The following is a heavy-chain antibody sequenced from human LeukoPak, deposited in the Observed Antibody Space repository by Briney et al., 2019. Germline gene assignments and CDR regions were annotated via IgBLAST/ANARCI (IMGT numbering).Heavy chain of an antibody. V-gene: IGHV3-7*01. CDR2: INEDETER. J-gene: IGHJ4*02. CDR1: GFTFSNYW. Sequence: GGSLRLSCVASGFTFSNYWMSWLRQTPGKGLEWVANINEDETERYHVASVEGRFTVSRDNGKNSLYLQMNGLRAEDSAVFYCARARTATYNVFADFWGQGTLVTVSS. D-gene: IGHD3-3*01. CDR3: ARARTATYNVFADF.